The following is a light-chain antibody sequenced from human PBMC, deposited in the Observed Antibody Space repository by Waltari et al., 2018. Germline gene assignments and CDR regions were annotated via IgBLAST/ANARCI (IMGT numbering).Light chain of an antibody. CDR2: DVN. Sequence: QSALTQPRSVSGSPGQSVTISCTGTSSDVAGSNHVCWCQQHPGKAPKLMIYDVNKRPSGVPYRFSGSKSGNTASLTISGLQAEDEADYYCCSYAGSYPVVFGGGTKLTVL. CDR1: SSDVAGSNH. J-gene: IGLJ2*01. V-gene: IGLV2-11*01. CDR3: CSYAGSYPVV.